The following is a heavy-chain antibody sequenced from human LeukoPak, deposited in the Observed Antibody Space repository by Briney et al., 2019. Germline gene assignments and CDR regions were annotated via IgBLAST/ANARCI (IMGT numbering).Heavy chain of an antibody. CDR3: ARDGDYGDYGHDY. V-gene: IGHV1-2*02. D-gene: IGHD4-17*01. Sequence: ASVKVSCKASGYTFTGYYMHWVRQAPGQGLEWMGWINPNSGGTNYAQKFQGRVTMTRDTSISTAYMELSRLRSDDTAVYYCARDGDYGDYGHDYWGQGTLVTVSS. CDR1: GYTFTGYY. J-gene: IGHJ4*02. CDR2: INPNSGGT.